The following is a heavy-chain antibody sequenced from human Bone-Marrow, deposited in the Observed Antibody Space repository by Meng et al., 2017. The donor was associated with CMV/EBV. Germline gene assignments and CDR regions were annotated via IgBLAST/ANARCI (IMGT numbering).Heavy chain of an antibody. Sequence: SEPLSLPCTVSGGSISSYHWSWIRQPPGKGLERIGYIYYSGSTKYNPSLKSRVTISVETSKNQFSLKLSSVTAADTAVYYCAIGYCSSTSCYRGYGMDVWGQGTTVTVSS. CDR2: IYYSGST. CDR1: GGSISSYH. CDR3: AIGYCSSTSCYRGYGMDV. D-gene: IGHD2-2*02. V-gene: IGHV4-59*01. J-gene: IGHJ6*02.